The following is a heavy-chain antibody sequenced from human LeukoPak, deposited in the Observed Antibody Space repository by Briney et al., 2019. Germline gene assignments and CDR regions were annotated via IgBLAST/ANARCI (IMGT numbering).Heavy chain of an antibody. CDR3: ARGFMITFGGVIVIFRD. V-gene: IGHV1-2*02. CDR1: GYTFTGYY. CDR2: INPNSGGT. J-gene: IGHJ4*02. Sequence: GASVKVSCKASGYTFTGYYMHWVRQAPGQGIEWMGWINPNSGGTNYAQKFQGRVTMTRDTSISTAYMELSRLRSDDTAVYYCARGFMITFGGVIVIFRDWGQGILVTVSS. D-gene: IGHD3-16*02.